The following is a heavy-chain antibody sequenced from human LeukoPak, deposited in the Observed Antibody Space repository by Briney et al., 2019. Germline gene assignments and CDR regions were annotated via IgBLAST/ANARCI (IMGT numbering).Heavy chain of an antibody. CDR1: GFTFNSYP. J-gene: IGHJ2*01. CDR3: TIARLVFDL. Sequence: GGSLRLSCSASGFTFNSYPVHWVRQAPGKGLEYVSGISRNGGSTYYADSVKGRFTVSRDDSKNTLYLQMNSLRAEDTAVYYCTIARLVFDLWGRGTLVTVSS. CDR2: ISRNGGST. D-gene: IGHD3-10*01. V-gene: IGHV3-64*04.